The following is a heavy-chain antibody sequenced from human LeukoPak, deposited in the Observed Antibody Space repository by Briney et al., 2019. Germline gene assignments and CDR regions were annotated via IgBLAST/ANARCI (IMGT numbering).Heavy chain of an antibody. D-gene: IGHD2/OR15-2a*01. V-gene: IGHV4-59*01. CDR3: AKGGSTNFYYGDV. CDR1: GGSMTNLY. J-gene: IGHJ6*02. CDR2: IYDSGST. Sequence: PETLSLTCSVSGGSMTNLYWTWIRQPPGKGLEWIGDIYDSGSTRYNTSLESRVTISADTSKNQFSLKLSSVTAADTAVYYCAKGGSTNFYYGDVWGQGTTVTVSS.